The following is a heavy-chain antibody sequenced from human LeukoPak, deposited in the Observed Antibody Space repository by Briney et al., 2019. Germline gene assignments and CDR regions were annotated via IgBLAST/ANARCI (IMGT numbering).Heavy chain of an antibody. V-gene: IGHV3-21*01. D-gene: IGHD3-22*01. CDR2: ISSSSSYI. J-gene: IGHJ3*02. CDR1: GFTFSSYS. Sequence: PGGSLRLSCAASGFTFSSYSMNWVRQAPGKGLEWVSSISSSSSYIYYADSVKGRFTISRDNAKNSLYLQMNSLRAEDTAVYYCARVADYYDSSGYYYVADAFDIWGQGTMVTVSS. CDR3: ARVADYYDSSGYYYVADAFDI.